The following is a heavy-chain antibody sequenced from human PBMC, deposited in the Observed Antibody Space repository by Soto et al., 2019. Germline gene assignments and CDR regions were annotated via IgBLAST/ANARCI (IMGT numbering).Heavy chain of an antibody. CDR2: MNPNSGNT. D-gene: IGHD3-10*01. J-gene: IGHJ3*02. V-gene: IGHV1-8*01. CDR3: ARAKVTMVRAQRAFDI. CDR1: GYTFTSYD. Sequence: GASVKVSCKASGYTFTSYDINWVRQATGQGLEWMGWMNPNSGNTGYAQKFQGRVTMTRNTSISTAYMELSSLRSEDTAVYYCARAKVTMVRAQRAFDIWGQGTMVTVSS.